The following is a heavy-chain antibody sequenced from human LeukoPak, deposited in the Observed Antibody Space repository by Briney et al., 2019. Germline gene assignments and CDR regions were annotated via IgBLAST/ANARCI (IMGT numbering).Heavy chain of an antibody. V-gene: IGHV4-31*01. CDR1: GGSISSGGYY. CDR3: AREVTDYYYDSSEKGGIGYFDY. Sequence: PSQTLSLTCTVSGGSISSGGYYWRWIRQHPGKGLEWIGYIYYSGSTYYNPSLKSPVTISVDTSKNQFSLKLSSVTAADTAVYFCAREVTDYYYDSSEKGGIGYFDYWGQGTLVTVSS. D-gene: IGHD3-22*01. CDR2: IYYSGST. J-gene: IGHJ4*02.